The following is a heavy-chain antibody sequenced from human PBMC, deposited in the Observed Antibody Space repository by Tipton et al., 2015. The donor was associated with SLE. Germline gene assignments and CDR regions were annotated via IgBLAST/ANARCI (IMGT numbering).Heavy chain of an antibody. V-gene: IGHV3-21*01. Sequence: SLRLSCAASGFTFSSYGMHWVRQAPGKGLEWVSSISSSSSYIYYADSVKGRFTISRDNAKNSLYLQMNSLRAEDTAVYYCARDSGVWEHHPWYWGQGTLVTVSS. J-gene: IGHJ4*02. CDR3: ARDSGVWEHHPWY. D-gene: IGHD1-26*01. CDR1: GFTFSSYG. CDR2: ISSSSSYI.